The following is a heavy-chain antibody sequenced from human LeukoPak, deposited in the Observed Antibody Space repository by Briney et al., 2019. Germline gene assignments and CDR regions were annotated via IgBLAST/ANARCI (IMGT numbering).Heavy chain of an antibody. D-gene: IGHD3-10*01. CDR3: ARDRYTMVRGVIGY. V-gene: IGHV4-59*12. CDR2: ISDIGSI. CDR1: GGSISSYY. J-gene: IGHJ4*02. Sequence: PSETLSLTCTVSGGSISSYYWSWIRQPPGKGLEWIAYISDIGSINYNPSLKSRVTISVDTSKNQFSLKLSSVTAADTAVYYCARDRYTMVRGVIGYWGQGTLVTVSS.